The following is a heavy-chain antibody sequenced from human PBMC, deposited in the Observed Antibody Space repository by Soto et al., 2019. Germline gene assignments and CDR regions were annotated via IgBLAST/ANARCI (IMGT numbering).Heavy chain of an antibody. D-gene: IGHD5-12*01. Sequence: QVQLVQSGAEVKKPGSSVKVSCKASGGTFYSYPISWVRQAPGQGLEWMGGIIPIFGTTNYAQKFQGRVTITADKSTSTAYMELSSLKSEDTAVYYCAREGQEVATVRFDYWGQGTLVTVSS. CDR2: IIPIFGTT. J-gene: IGHJ4*02. V-gene: IGHV1-69*06. CDR1: GGTFYSYP. CDR3: AREGQEVATVRFDY.